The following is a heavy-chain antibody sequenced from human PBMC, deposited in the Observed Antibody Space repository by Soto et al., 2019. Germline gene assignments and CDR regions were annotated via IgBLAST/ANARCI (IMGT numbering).Heavy chain of an antibody. Sequence: SETLSLTCTVSGGSISSYYWSWTRQPPGKGLEWIGYIYYSGSTNYNPSLKSRVTISVDTSKNQFSLKLSSVTAADTAVYYCARSPNYYGSGSYYKRWFDPWGQGTLVTVSS. V-gene: IGHV4-59*08. CDR1: GGSISSYY. CDR3: ARSPNYYGSGSYYKRWFDP. J-gene: IGHJ5*02. CDR2: IYYSGST. D-gene: IGHD3-10*01.